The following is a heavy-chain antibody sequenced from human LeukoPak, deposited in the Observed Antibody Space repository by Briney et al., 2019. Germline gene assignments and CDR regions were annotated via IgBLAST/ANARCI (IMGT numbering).Heavy chain of an antibody. V-gene: IGHV4-30-4*01. CDR3: ARRYSSSSGYYYMDV. CDR2: IYYSGST. Sequence: SETLSLTCTVSGGSISSGDYYWSWIRQPPGKGLEWIGYIYYSGSTYYNPSLKSRVTISVDTSKNRFSLKLSSVTAADTAVYYCARRYSSSSGYYYMDVWGKGTTVTVSS. CDR1: GGSISSGDYY. D-gene: IGHD6-6*01. J-gene: IGHJ6*03.